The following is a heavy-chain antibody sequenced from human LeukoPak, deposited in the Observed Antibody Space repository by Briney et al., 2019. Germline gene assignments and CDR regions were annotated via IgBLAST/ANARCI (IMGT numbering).Heavy chain of an antibody. V-gene: IGHV3-23*01. CDR1: GFTFSSYA. Sequence: GGSLRLSCAASGFTFSSYAMTWVRQAPGKGLEWVSFISGSGGSTYYADSVKGRFTISRDNSKNTLYLQMNSLRAEDTAVYYCAKDIDPYSSGWYTWGQGTLVTVSS. CDR2: ISGSGGST. D-gene: IGHD6-19*01. CDR3: AKDIDPYSSGWYT. J-gene: IGHJ4*02.